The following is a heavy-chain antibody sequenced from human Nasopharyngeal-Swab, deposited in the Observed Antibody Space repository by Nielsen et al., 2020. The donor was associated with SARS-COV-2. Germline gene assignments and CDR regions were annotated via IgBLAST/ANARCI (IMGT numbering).Heavy chain of an antibody. CDR2: ISYDGSNK. Sequence: GESLKISCAASGFTFSSYGMHWVRQAPGKGLEWVAVISYDGSNKYYADSVKGRFTISRDNSKNTLYLQMNSLRAEDTAVYYCARDKQVDTAMAGDYWGQGTLVTVSS. V-gene: IGHV3-30*03. D-gene: IGHD5-18*01. CDR3: ARDKQVDTAMAGDY. J-gene: IGHJ4*02. CDR1: GFTFSSYG.